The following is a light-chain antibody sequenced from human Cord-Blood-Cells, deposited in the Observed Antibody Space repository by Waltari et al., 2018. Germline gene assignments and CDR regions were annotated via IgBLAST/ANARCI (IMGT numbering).Light chain of an antibody. Sequence: EIVLTQSPGTLSLSPGESAPLSCSASQSVSSSYLAWYQQKPGQAPRLLIYGASSRATGIPDRFSGSGSGTDFTLTISRLEPEDFAVYYCQQYGSSPWTFGQGTKVEIK. J-gene: IGKJ1*01. CDR1: QSVSSSY. V-gene: IGKV3-20*01. CDR2: GAS. CDR3: QQYGSSPWT.